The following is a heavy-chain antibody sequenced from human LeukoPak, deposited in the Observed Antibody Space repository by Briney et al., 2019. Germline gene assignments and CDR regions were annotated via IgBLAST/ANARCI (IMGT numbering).Heavy chain of an antibody. Sequence: GGSLRLSCAASGFTFSSYWMHWVRHAPGKGLVWVSRIYIDGSTTSYADSVKGRFTISRDNAKNTLYLQMNSLRVEDTAVYYCARGEYAFDYWGQGTLVTVSS. D-gene: IGHD2-8*01. CDR2: IYIDGSTT. V-gene: IGHV3-74*01. J-gene: IGHJ4*02. CDR3: ARGEYAFDY. CDR1: GFTFSSYW.